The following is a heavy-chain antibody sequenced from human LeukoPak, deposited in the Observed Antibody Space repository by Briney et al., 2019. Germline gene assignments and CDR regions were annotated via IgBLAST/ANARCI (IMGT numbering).Heavy chain of an antibody. Sequence: SETLSLTCTVSGGSISSYYWSWIRQPPGKGLEWIGYIYYSGGTNYNPSLNSRVTISVDTSKYQFSLRLSSVTAADTAVYYCGRSLSSAWYYFAYWGQGTLVTVSS. V-gene: IGHV4-59*01. D-gene: IGHD6-19*01. CDR3: GRSLSSAWYYFAY. J-gene: IGHJ4*02. CDR1: GGSISSYY. CDR2: IYYSGGT.